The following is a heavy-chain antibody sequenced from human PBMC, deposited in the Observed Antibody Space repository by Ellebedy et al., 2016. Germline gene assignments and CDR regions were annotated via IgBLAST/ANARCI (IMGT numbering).Heavy chain of an antibody. D-gene: IGHD1-1*01. J-gene: IGHJ4*02. V-gene: IGHV4-59*01. CDR1: GGSISSYY. CDR3: ARGWNPYYFDY. Sequence: GSLRLSCTVSGGSISSYYWSWIRQPPGKGLEWIGYIYYSGSTNYNPSLKSRVTISVDTSTNQFSLKLSSVTAADTAVYYCARGWNPYYFDYWGQGTLVTVSS. CDR2: IYYSGST.